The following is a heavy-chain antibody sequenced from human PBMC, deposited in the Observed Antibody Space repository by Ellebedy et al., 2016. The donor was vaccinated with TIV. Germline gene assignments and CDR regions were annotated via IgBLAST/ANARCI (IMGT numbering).Heavy chain of an antibody. CDR1: GGSVSSGSYY. Sequence: SETLSLTXTVSGGSVSSGSYYWSWIRQPPGKGLEWIGYIYYSGSTNYNPSLKSRVTISVDTSKNQFSLKLSSVTAADTAVYYCAGSWTYFDYWGQGTLVTVSS. J-gene: IGHJ4*02. CDR2: IYYSGST. V-gene: IGHV4-61*01. D-gene: IGHD3/OR15-3a*01. CDR3: AGSWTYFDY.